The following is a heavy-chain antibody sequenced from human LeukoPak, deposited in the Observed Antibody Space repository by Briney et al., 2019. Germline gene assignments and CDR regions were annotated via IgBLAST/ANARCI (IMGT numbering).Heavy chain of an antibody. Sequence: KPSETLSLTCTVSGASVSSFYWNWIRQPPGKGLEWIGSMYYSGTTNYDPSFKSRVTISLGTSKNEFSLRLKSLTAADTAVYYCAGQVGARIRYYYTSGLDVWGQGTTVAVSS. V-gene: IGHV4-59*02. CDR1: GASVSSFY. CDR2: MYYSGTT. CDR3: AGQVGARIRYYYTSGLDV. D-gene: IGHD1-26*01. J-gene: IGHJ6*02.